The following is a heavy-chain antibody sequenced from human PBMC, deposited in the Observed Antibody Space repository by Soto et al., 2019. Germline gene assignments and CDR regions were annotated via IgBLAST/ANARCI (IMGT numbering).Heavy chain of an antibody. V-gene: IGHV3-33*01. CDR3: ARDIAAAGTSYYYAGMDV. D-gene: IGHD6-13*01. CDR2: IWYDGSNK. J-gene: IGHJ6*02. Sequence: QVQLVESGGGVVQPGRSLRLSCAASGFTFSSYGMHWVRQAPGKGLEWVAVIWYDGSNKYYADSVKGRFTISGDNSKKTLYRQMNSLRAEDTAVDYCARDIAAAGTSYYYAGMDVWGQGTTVTVSS. CDR1: GFTFSSYG.